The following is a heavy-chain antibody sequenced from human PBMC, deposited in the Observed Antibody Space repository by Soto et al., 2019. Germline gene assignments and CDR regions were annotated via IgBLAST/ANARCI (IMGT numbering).Heavy chain of an antibody. Sequence: GGSLRLSCAASGFTFDDYAMHWVRQAPGKGLEWVSGISWNSGSIGYADSVKGRFTISRDNAKNSLYLQMNSLRAEDTALYYCAKDTVPFDDILTGYSLFDYWGQGTLVTVSS. V-gene: IGHV3-9*01. D-gene: IGHD3-9*01. CDR3: AKDTVPFDDILTGYSLFDY. CDR2: ISWNSGSI. J-gene: IGHJ4*02. CDR1: GFTFDDYA.